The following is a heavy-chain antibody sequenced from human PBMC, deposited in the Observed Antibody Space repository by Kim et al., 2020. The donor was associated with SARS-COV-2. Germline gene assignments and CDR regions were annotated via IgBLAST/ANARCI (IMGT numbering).Heavy chain of an antibody. Sequence: SETLSLTCTVSGGSISSSSYYWGWIRQPPGKGLEWIGSIYYSGSTYYNPSLKSRVTISVDTSKNQFSLKLSSVTAADTAVYYCARRPIYCTGGVCYYYYYGMDVWGQGTTVTVSS. J-gene: IGHJ6*02. D-gene: IGHD2-8*02. CDR1: GGSISSSSYY. CDR2: IYYSGST. V-gene: IGHV4-39*01. CDR3: ARRPIYCTGGVCYYYYYGMDV.